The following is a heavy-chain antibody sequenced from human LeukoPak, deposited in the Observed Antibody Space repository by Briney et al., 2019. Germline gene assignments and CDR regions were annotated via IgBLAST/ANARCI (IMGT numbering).Heavy chain of an antibody. Sequence: ASVKVSCKASGYTFTSYYMHWVRQAPGQGLEWMGIINPSGGSTSYAQKFQGRVTMTRDTSTSTVYMELSSLRSEDTAVYYCARGSGIAAAGTGAYNWFDPWGQGTLVTVSS. J-gene: IGHJ5*02. CDR2: INPSGGST. D-gene: IGHD6-13*01. CDR3: ARGSGIAAAGTGAYNWFDP. V-gene: IGHV1-46*01. CDR1: GYTFTSYY.